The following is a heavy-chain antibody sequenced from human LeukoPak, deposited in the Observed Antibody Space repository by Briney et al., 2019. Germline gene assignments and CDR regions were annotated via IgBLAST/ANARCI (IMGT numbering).Heavy chain of an antibody. J-gene: IGHJ4*02. CDR3: VRGQQVVRVGYYFDY. V-gene: IGHV4-39*02. CDR2: IYSSGST. CDR1: GGSISSRGSY. Sequence: SETLSLTCTVSGGSISSRGSYWGWIRQSPGKGLEWIGSIYSSGSTYKNPSLKSRVTISVDTSKNQFSLKLSSMTAADTAVYYCVRGQQVVRVGYYFDYWGQGTLVTVSS. D-gene: IGHD6-13*01.